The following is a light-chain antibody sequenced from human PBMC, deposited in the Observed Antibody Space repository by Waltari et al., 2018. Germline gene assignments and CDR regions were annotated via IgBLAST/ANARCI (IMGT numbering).Light chain of an antibody. CDR3: QQRSKWPLT. Sequence: EIVLTHSPATLSLSPGERATLSCRASQSVNRSLAWSQHTPRQAPRLLIYDASISVTGIPPRFRGSGSGTDFTLTISSLEPDDCAVYYCQQRSKWPLTFGRGTKVEIK. CDR1: QSVNRS. J-gene: IGKJ4*01. V-gene: IGKV3-11*01. CDR2: DAS.